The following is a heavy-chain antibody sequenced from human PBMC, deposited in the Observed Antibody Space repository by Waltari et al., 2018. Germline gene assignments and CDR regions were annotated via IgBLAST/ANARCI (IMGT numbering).Heavy chain of an antibody. D-gene: IGHD3-22*01. CDR1: GFTFSSYG. CDR3: AKVSSGYYNYFDY. J-gene: IGHJ4*02. Sequence: QVQLVESGGGVVQPGRSLRLSCAASGFTFSSYGMHWVRQAPGKGLGWVAVISYDGSNKYYADSVKGRFTISRDNSKNTLYLQMNSLRAEDTAVYYCAKVSSGYYNYFDYWGQGTLVTVSS. CDR2: ISYDGSNK. V-gene: IGHV3-30*18.